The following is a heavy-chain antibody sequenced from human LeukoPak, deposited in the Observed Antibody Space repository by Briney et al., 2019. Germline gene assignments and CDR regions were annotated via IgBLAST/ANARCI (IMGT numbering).Heavy chain of an antibody. CDR1: GGSISSSSYY. D-gene: IGHD6-13*01. Sequence: SETLSLTCTVSGGSISSSSYYWGWIRQPPGKGLEWIGSIYYSGSTYYNPSLKSRVTISVDTSKNQFSLMLNSVTAADTAVYYCARESRRIAAAGPSYYMDVWGKGTTVTVSS. CDR3: ARESRRIAAAGPSYYMDV. V-gene: IGHV4-39*07. J-gene: IGHJ6*03. CDR2: IYYSGST.